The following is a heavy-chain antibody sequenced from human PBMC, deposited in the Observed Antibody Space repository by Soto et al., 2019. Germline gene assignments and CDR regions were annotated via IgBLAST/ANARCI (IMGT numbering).Heavy chain of an antibody. V-gene: IGHV4-61*01. J-gene: IGHJ4*02. CDR1: GGSVSSGSYY. D-gene: IGHD5-18*01. CDR3: ARISGYSYGLPPYVDY. Sequence: QVQLQDSGPGLVKPSETLSLTCTVSGGSVSSGSYYWSWIRQPPGKGLEWIGYIYYSGSTKYNPSLKSRVTISVDTSKNQFSLKLSSVTAADTAVYYCARISGYSYGLPPYVDYWGQGTLVTVSS. CDR2: IYYSGST.